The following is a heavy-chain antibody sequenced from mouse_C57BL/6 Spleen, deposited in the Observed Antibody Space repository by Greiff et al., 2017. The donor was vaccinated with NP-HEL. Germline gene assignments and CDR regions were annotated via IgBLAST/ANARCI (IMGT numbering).Heavy chain of an antibody. D-gene: IGHD3-2*02. CDR3: ANRKTAQARYFDY. J-gene: IGHJ2*01. CDR1: GYTFTSYW. V-gene: IGHV1-50*01. CDR2: IDPSDSYT. Sequence: VQLQQPGAELVKPGASVKLSCKASGYTFTSYWMQWVKQRPGQGLEWIGEIDPSDSYTNYNQKFKGKATLTVDTSSSTAYMQLSSLTSEDSAVYYCANRKTAQARYFDYWGQGTTLTVSS.